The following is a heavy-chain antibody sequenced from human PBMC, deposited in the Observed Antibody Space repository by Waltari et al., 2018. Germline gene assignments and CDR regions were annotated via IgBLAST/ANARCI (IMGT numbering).Heavy chain of an antibody. Sequence: QVQLVQSGAEVKKPGSSVRVSCRASGGHFGRYAITWVRQAPGQGLEWRVGTIPIFGSPMYAPKFQGRVSITADELTYTVYMDLNSLRSDDTAIYYCARRKLGEAFDIWGQGTVVIVSS. V-gene: IGHV1-69*12. D-gene: IGHD3-16*01. CDR3: ARRKLGEAFDI. CDR1: GGHFGRYA. J-gene: IGHJ3*02. CDR2: TIPIFGSP.